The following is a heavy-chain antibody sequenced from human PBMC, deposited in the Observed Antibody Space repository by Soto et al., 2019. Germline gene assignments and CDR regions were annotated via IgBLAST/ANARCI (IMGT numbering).Heavy chain of an antibody. D-gene: IGHD2-15*01. CDR1: GFTFSSYS. CDR2: ISSSSSTI. CDR3: ARGEVVAATDFDY. V-gene: IGHV3-48*02. J-gene: IGHJ4*02. Sequence: GGSLRLSCAASGFTFSSYSMNWVRQAPGKGLEWVSYISSSSSTIYYADSVKGRFTISRENATKSLYLQMNSLRDEDTAVYYCARGEVVAATDFDYWGQGTLVTVSS.